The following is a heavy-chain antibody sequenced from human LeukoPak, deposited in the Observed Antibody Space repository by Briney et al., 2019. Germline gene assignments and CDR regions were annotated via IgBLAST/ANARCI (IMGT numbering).Heavy chain of an antibody. Sequence: KPSETLSLTCTVSGGSISSYYWSWIRQPPGKGLERIGCISYSGSTNYNPSLKSRVTISLDTSKNQFSLRLSSVTAADTAVYYCAREKDDYYYFDYWGQGTLVTVSP. J-gene: IGHJ4*02. CDR2: ISYSGST. D-gene: IGHD4-11*01. V-gene: IGHV4-59*01. CDR1: GGSISSYY. CDR3: AREKDDYYYFDY.